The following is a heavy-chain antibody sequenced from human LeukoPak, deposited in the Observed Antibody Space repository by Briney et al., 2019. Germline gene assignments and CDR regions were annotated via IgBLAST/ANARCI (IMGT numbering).Heavy chain of an antibody. V-gene: IGHV5-51*01. CDR3: ARPYSGYDFHFDY. D-gene: IGHD5-12*01. Sequence: PGGTLRLSCVGSGFSFSTYGMTWVRQAPGKGLEWMGIIYPGDSDTRYSPSFQGQVTISADKSISTAYLQWSSLKASDTAMYYCARPYSGYDFHFDYWGQGTLVTASS. CDR1: GFSFSTYG. J-gene: IGHJ4*02. CDR2: IYPGDSDT.